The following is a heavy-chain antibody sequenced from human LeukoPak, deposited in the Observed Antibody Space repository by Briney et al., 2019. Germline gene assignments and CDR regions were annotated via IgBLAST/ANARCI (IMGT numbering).Heavy chain of an antibody. V-gene: IGHV4-34*01. J-gene: IGHJ2*01. CDR3: ARLKLGAYFDL. CDR2: INHSGST. CDR1: GGSFSGYY. Sequence: SETLSLTCAVYGGSFSGYYWSWIRQPPGKGLEWIGEINHSGSTNYNPSLKSRVTISVDTSKNQFSLKLSSVSAADTAVYYCARLKLGAYFDLWGRGTLVTVSS. D-gene: IGHD3-16*01.